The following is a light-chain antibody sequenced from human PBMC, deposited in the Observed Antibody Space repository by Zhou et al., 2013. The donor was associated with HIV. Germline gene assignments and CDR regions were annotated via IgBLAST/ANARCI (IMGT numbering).Light chain of an antibody. CDR2: GAS. Sequence: IQLTQSPSSLSASVGGNVTISCRASQGIGRDLGWFQQKPGKAPRFLIFGASILQSGVSSRFSGSGSGTGFTLTIDSLQPEDFATYYCQQTYSTPRFTFGPGTQSGSQT. CDR3: QQTYSTPRFT. CDR1: QGIGRD. V-gene: IGKV1-39*01. J-gene: IGKJ3*01.